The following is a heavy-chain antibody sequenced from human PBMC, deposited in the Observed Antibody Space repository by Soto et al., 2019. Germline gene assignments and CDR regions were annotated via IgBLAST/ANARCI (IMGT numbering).Heavy chain of an antibody. J-gene: IGHJ3*02. D-gene: IGHD3-16*01. CDR2: ISYDGSNK. CDR1: GFTFSSYG. Sequence: QVQLVESGGGVVQPGRSLRLSCAASGFTFSSYGMHWVRQAPGKGLEWVAVISYDGSNKYYADSVKGRFTISRDNSKKTLYLQMNILRAEVAAVYYCANSLIRLVSVLGALDIWGQGTMVTVSS. CDR3: ANSLIRLVSVLGALDI. V-gene: IGHV3-30*18.